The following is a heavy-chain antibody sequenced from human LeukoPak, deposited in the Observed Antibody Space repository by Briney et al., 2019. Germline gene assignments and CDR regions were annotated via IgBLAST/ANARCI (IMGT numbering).Heavy chain of an antibody. V-gene: IGHV4-59*08. D-gene: IGHD6-19*01. CDR3: ARRRGGWPYYFDY. CDR1: GGSISSYY. J-gene: IGHJ4*02. Sequence: SETPSLTCTVSGGSISSYYWSWIRQPPGKGLEWIGYIYYSGSTNYNPSLKSRVTISVDTSKDQFSLKLSSVTAADTAVYYCARRRGGWPYYFDYWGQGTLVTVSS. CDR2: IYYSGST.